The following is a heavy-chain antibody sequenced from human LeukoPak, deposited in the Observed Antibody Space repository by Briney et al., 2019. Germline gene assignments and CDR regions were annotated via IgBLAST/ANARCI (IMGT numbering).Heavy chain of an antibody. Sequence: ASVKVSCKASGYTFTIYTLNWVRQAPGQGLEWMGRIDTSTGNPTYAQGFTGGFVFSLDTSFSTAYLQISSLNAEYTAVYYCAREDASGFDYWGQGTLVTVSS. CDR2: IDTSTGNP. CDR1: GYTFTIYT. V-gene: IGHV7-4-1*02. D-gene: IGHD6-19*01. CDR3: AREDASGFDY. J-gene: IGHJ4*02.